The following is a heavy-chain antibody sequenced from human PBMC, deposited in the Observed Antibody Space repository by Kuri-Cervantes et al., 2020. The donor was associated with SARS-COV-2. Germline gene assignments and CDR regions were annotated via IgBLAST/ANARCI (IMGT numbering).Heavy chain of an antibody. V-gene: IGHV1-69*06. CDR1: GCTFSSYA. Sequence: SVKVSCKASGCTFSSYAISWVRQAPGQGLEWMGGVSPIFGTANYAQKFQGRVTITADKSTSTAYMELSSLRSEDTAVYYCARGDYYDSSGYLLPEFDYWGQGTLVTVSS. CDR3: ARGDYYDSSGYLLPEFDY. CDR2: VSPIFGTA. J-gene: IGHJ4*02. D-gene: IGHD3-22*01.